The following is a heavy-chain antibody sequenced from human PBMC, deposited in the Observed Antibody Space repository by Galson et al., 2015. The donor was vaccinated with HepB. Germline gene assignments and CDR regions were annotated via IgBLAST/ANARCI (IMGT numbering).Heavy chain of an antibody. Sequence: PLRVACAASGSTVSSNNMSWVREAPGEGLQWGSFIYSGGSTYYADSVKGRFTISRDNSKNTLYLQMNSLRAEDTAVYYCASIRGGKGAFDVWGQGTMVTVS. CDR2: IYSGGST. D-gene: IGHD2-15*01. CDR1: GSTVSSNN. CDR3: ASIRGGKGAFDV. V-gene: IGHV3-53*01. J-gene: IGHJ3*01.